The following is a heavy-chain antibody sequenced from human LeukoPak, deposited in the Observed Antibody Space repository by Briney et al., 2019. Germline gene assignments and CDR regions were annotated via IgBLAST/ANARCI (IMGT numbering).Heavy chain of an antibody. Sequence: GGSLRLSCTASGFTFNSYAMAWVRQAPGQGLEWVSTITAAGNVPWYSDSVRGRFTISRDISKNTLYLQMDSLRAEDTAVYYCARLMVRGVIIDYWGQGTLVTVSS. CDR1: GFTFNSYA. J-gene: IGHJ4*02. CDR2: ITAAGNVP. CDR3: ARLMVRGVIIDY. V-gene: IGHV3-23*01. D-gene: IGHD3-10*01.